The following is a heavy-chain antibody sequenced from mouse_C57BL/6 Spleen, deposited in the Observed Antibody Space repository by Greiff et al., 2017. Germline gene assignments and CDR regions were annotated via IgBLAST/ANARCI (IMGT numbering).Heavy chain of an antibody. CDR3: ARWGYSNPYDAMDY. V-gene: IGHV1-69*01. D-gene: IGHD2-5*01. Sequence: QVQLQQPGAELVMPGASVKLSCKASGYTFTSYWMHWVKQRPGQGLEWIGEIDPSDSYTNYNQKFKGKSTLTVDKSSSTAYMQLSSLTSEDSAVYYCARWGYSNPYDAMDYWGQGTSVTVSS. J-gene: IGHJ4*01. CDR2: IDPSDSYT. CDR1: GYTFTSYW.